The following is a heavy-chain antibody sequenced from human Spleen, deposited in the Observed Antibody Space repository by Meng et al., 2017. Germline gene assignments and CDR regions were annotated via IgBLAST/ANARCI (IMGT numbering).Heavy chain of an antibody. D-gene: IGHD6-13*01. CDR1: GGSFSDYY. J-gene: IGHJ6*02. CDR2: IYTTGST. V-gene: IGHV4-4*07. CDR3: ARRGTGYSSAWFGMDV. Sequence: SETLSLTCVVSGGSFSDYYWSWIRQPPGKGLEWIGRIYTTGSTNYNPSLKSRVTISVDTSKNQFSLNLSSVTAADTAVYYCARRGTGYSSAWFGMDVWGQGTTVTVSS.